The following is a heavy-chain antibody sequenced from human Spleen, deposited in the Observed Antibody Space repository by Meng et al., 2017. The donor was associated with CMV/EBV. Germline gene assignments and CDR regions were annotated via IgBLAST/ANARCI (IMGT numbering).Heavy chain of an antibody. CDR1: GFTFDDYA. CDR2: ISWNSDNR. V-gene: IGHV3-9*01. J-gene: IGHJ6*02. CDR3: ARDDSGGYSQGHYYVMDV. D-gene: IGHD1-26*01. Sequence: SLKISCAASGFTFDDYAMHWVRQVPGKGLEWVSGISWNSDNRGYADSVKGRFTISRDNTKNSLYLQMNSLRAEDTALYYCARDDSGGYSQGHYYVMDVWGQGTTVTVSS.